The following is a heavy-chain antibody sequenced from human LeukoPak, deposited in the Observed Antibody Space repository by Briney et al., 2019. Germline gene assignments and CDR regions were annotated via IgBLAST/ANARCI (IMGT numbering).Heavy chain of an antibody. CDR3: ASYCSGGSCYAAFDI. CDR1: GGSFGGYY. V-gene: IGHV4-34*01. CDR2: INHSGST. Sequence: SETLSLTCAVHGGSFGGYYWSWIRQPPGKGLEWIGEINHSGSTNYNPSLKSRVTISVDTSKNQFSLKLSSVTAADTAVYYCASYCSGGSCYAAFDIWGQGTMVTVSS. J-gene: IGHJ3*02. D-gene: IGHD2-15*01.